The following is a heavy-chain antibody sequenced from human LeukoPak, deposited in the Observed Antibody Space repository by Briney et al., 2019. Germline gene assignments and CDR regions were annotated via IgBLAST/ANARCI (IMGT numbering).Heavy chain of an antibody. CDR1: GFTFSSYS. D-gene: IGHD2/OR15-2a*01. V-gene: IGHV3-48*01. CDR2: ISSTRSPI. CDR3: ATESIPDY. J-gene: IGHJ4*02. Sequence: PGGSLRLSCAASGFTFSSYSMNWVRQAPGKGLEWVSYISSTRSPIHYADSVKGRLTISRDNAKNSLYLQMNSLRAEDTAVYYCATESIPDYWGQGTPVTVSP.